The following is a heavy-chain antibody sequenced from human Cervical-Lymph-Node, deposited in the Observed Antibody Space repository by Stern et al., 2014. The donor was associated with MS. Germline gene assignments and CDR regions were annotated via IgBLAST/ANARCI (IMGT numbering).Heavy chain of an antibody. V-gene: IGHV1-46*02. J-gene: IGHJ4*02. D-gene: IGHD3-16*02. CDR1: GYTFNSYY. CDR2: FNPSVSRT. CDR3: ARVLSLATSDS. Sequence: VQLVQSGAAMRKPGASVKISCEASGYTFNSYYIHWVRQPLGQGLEWVALFNPSVSRTTYAQRFQGRVTVTGDTSTSTVYMELTGLKSEDTAVYYCARVLSLATSDSWGQGTLVVVSS.